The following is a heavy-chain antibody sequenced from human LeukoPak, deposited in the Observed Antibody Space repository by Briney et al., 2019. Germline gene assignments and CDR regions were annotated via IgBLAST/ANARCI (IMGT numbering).Heavy chain of an antibody. J-gene: IGHJ4*02. D-gene: IGHD3-10*01. CDR3: ARDWDPNYGSGSYYVY. V-gene: IGHV3-30*04. Sequence: GGSLRLSCAASGFTFNSHAMHWVRQAPGKGLEWVAVLSYDGSVTYYADSVKGRFTISRDNSKNTLYLQMNSLRAEDTAVYYCARDWDPNYGSGSYYVYWGQGTLVTVSS. CDR2: LSYDGSVT. CDR1: GFTFNSHA.